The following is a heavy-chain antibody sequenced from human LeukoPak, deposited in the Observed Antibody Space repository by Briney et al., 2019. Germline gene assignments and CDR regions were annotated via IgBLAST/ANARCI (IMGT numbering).Heavy chain of an antibody. Sequence: GGSLRLSCAASGFPFSSYWMSWVRQAAGKGLEWVANIKGDGSEKYYVDSVKGRFTMSRDNGKNLLYLQMNSLRAEDTAVYYCARDGPSSPTYGEGGAYWGQGTPVTVSS. CDR2: IKGDGSEK. J-gene: IGHJ4*02. CDR3: ARDGPSSPTYGEGGAY. V-gene: IGHV3-7*03. D-gene: IGHD4-17*01. CDR1: GFPFSSYW.